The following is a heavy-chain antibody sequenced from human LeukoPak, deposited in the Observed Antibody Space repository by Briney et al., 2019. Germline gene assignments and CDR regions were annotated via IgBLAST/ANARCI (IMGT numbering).Heavy chain of an antibody. CDR1: GGSISSYY. Sequence: PSETLSLTCTVSGGSISSYYWSWIRQPPGKGLEWIGYIYYSGSTNYNPSLKSRVTISVDTSKNQFSLKLSSVTAADAAVYYCARGTSPLEGVGYWGQGTLVTVSS. CDR2: IYYSGST. D-gene: IGHD1-1*01. J-gene: IGHJ4*02. V-gene: IGHV4-59*01. CDR3: ARGTSPLEGVGY.